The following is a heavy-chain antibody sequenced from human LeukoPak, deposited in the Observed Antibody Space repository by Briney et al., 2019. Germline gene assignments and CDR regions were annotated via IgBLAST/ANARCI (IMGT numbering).Heavy chain of an antibody. J-gene: IGHJ1*01. V-gene: IGHV4-59*08. Sequence: SETLSLTCTVSGGSISSYYWSWIRQPPGKGLEWIGYIYYSGSTNYNPSLKSRVTISVDTSKNQFSLKLSSVTAADTAVYYCARHGPFFDSSGYHGDFQHWGQGTLVTVSS. CDR1: GGSISSYY. CDR2: IYYSGST. D-gene: IGHD3-22*01. CDR3: ARHGPFFDSSGYHGDFQH.